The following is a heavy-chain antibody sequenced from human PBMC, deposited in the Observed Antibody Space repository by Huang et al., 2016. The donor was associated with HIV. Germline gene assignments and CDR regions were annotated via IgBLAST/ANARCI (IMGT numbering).Heavy chain of an antibody. D-gene: IGHD6-19*01. J-gene: IGHJ5*02. CDR1: GGSFSGYF. V-gene: IGHV4-34*02. Sequence: QVQLQQWGRGLLKPAETLSLNCAIYGGSFSGYFWTWIRQAPGGGPQWIGEIHHGGEPNLNPSLKSRVAISIDTSKRQFSLNLTTVTVADTAMYFCSRRPNVKGRYFDPWGQGTLVTVSA. CDR2: IHHGGEP. CDR3: SRRPNVKGRYFDP.